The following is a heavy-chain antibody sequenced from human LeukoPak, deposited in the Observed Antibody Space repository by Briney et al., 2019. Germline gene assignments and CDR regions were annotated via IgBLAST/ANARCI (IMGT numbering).Heavy chain of an antibody. J-gene: IGHJ4*02. CDR3: ARPLTIFGVVPFDY. CDR2: IYYSGST. Sequence: SETLSLTCTVSGGSISSSSYYWGWIRQPPGKGLERIGSIYYSGSTYYNPSLKSRVTISVDTSKNQFSLKLSSVTAADTAVYYCARPLTIFGVVPFDYWGQGTLVTVSS. V-gene: IGHV4-39*01. D-gene: IGHD3-3*01. CDR1: GGSISSSSYY.